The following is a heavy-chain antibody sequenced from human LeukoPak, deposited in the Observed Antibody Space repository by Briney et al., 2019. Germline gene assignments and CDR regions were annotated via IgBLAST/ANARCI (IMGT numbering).Heavy chain of an antibody. Sequence: HRASVKVSCKASGYTFTGYYVHWVRQAPGQGLEWMGWINPNSGGTNYAQKFQGRVTMTRDTSISTAYMELSRLRSDDTAVYYCAGEVHDTAMENWGQGTLVTVSS. CDR2: INPNSGGT. CDR1: GYTFTGYY. D-gene: IGHD5-18*01. V-gene: IGHV1-2*02. J-gene: IGHJ4*02. CDR3: AGEVHDTAMEN.